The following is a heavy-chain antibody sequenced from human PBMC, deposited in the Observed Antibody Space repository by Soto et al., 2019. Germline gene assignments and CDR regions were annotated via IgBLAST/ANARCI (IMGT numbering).Heavy chain of an antibody. D-gene: IGHD6-13*01. CDR2: IYYSGST. V-gene: IGHV4-39*01. Sequence: QLRLQESGPGLVKSSETLSLTCTVSGGSVRSSTYYWGWIRQSPGKGLEWIGSIYYSGSTHNNPSLKSRVTMSVDTYTNQFSLKLMSVTAADTAIYYCTRHEGGAAADRPLDYWGQGTLVPVSS. CDR3: TRHEGGAAADRPLDY. CDR1: GGSVRSSTYY. J-gene: IGHJ4*02.